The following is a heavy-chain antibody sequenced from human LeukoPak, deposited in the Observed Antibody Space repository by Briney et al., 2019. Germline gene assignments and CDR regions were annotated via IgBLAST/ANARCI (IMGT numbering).Heavy chain of an antibody. CDR1: GYTFTDHP. D-gene: IGHD1-26*01. V-gene: IGHV1-2*07. CDR2: INPHSGAT. Sequence: ASVKVSCKTSGYTFTDHPMHWVRQAPGQGLEWVGDINPHSGATSYAHHFQDRVTMALDSSISVAYLEVWRLKVNDTAVYYCVKGSRMGATFDDWGQGSLVIVSS. J-gene: IGHJ4*02. CDR3: VKGSRMGATFDD.